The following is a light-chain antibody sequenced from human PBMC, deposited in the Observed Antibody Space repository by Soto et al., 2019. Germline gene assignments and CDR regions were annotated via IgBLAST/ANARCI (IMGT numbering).Light chain of an antibody. CDR2: NVS. CDR1: QNVNSN. V-gene: IGKV3-15*01. J-gene: IGKJ2*01. CDR3: QQYNTLNT. Sequence: EIAMTQSPATLSVSPGQRANLSCRASQNVNSNLAWYQQKPGHAPSLLMYNVSTRATGFPARFSGSGSGTEFTLTISSLQSEDSAIYYCQQYNTLNTFGQGTKLEIK.